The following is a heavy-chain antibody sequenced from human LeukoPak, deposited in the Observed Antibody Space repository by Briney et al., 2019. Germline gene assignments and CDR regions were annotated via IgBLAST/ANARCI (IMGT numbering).Heavy chain of an antibody. CDR2: IYHSGST. Sequence: SETLSPTCAVSGYSISSGYYWGWIRQPPGKGLEWIGSIYHSGSTYYNPSLKSRVTISVDTSKNQFSLKLSSVTAADTAVYYCASFTYYDFWSGYYPFDYWGQGTLVTVSS. J-gene: IGHJ4*02. CDR1: GYSISSGYY. D-gene: IGHD3-3*01. V-gene: IGHV4-38-2*01. CDR3: ASFTYYDFWSGYYPFDY.